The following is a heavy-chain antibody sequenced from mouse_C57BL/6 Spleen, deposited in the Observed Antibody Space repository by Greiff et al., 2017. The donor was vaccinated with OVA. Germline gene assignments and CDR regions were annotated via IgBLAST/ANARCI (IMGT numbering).Heavy chain of an antibody. Sequence: EVQLQQSGPELVKPGASVKISCKASGYTFTDYYMNWVKQSHGKSLEWIGDINPNNGGTSYNQKFKGKATLTVDKSSSTAYMELRSLTSEDSAVYDCARYHYYDWYFDVWGTGTTVTVSS. D-gene: IGHD1-2*01. V-gene: IGHV1-26*01. CDR3: ARYHYYDWYFDV. CDR2: INPNNGGT. J-gene: IGHJ1*03. CDR1: GYTFTDYY.